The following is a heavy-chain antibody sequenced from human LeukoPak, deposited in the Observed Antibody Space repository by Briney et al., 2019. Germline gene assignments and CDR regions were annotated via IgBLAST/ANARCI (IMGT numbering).Heavy chain of an antibody. Sequence: GRSLRLSCAASGFTFSSYAMHWVRQAPGKGLEWVAVISYDGSNKYYADSVKGRFTISRDNSKNTLYLQMNSLRAEDTAVYYCASTQAYSSSWYGAYWGQGTLVTVSS. CDR3: ASTQAYSSSWYGAY. CDR2: ISYDGSNK. D-gene: IGHD6-13*01. J-gene: IGHJ4*02. CDR1: GFTFSSYA. V-gene: IGHV3-30-3*01.